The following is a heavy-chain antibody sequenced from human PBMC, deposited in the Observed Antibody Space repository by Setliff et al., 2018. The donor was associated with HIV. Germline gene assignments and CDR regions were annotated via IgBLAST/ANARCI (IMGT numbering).Heavy chain of an antibody. Sequence: SVKVSCKASGGTFSSYAITWVRQAPGQGLEWMGGIIPVSGTTKYAQKFQGRVTMTTDESTGSAYMELSSLRSEDTVVYYCATVAGVPYCRDTSCWGGYFDYWGQGTLVTVSS. J-gene: IGHJ4*02. V-gene: IGHV1-69*05. D-gene: IGHD2-2*01. CDR2: IIPVSGTT. CDR3: ATVAGVPYCRDTSCWGGYFDY. CDR1: GGTFSSYA.